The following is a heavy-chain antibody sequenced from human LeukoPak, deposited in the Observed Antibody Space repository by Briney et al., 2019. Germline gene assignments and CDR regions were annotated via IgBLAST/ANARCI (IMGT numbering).Heavy chain of an antibody. Sequence: PSETLSLTCTVSGGSISSSSYYWGWIRQPPGKGLEWIGSIYYSGSTYYNPSLKSRVTISVDTSKNQFSLKLSSVTAADTAVYYCAAIPAHFGVDYYYYYMDVWGKGTTVTVSS. J-gene: IGHJ6*03. D-gene: IGHD3-3*01. CDR3: AAIPAHFGVDYYYYYMDV. CDR1: GGSISSSSYY. CDR2: IYYSGST. V-gene: IGHV4-39*01.